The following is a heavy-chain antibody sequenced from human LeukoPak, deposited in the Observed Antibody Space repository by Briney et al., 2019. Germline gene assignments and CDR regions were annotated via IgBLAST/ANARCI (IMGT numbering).Heavy chain of an antibody. CDR3: ARGTRYSYLYNCRFDP. D-gene: IGHD5-18*01. CDR2: IYTSGST. V-gene: IGHV4-4*07. CDR1: GGSISSYY. J-gene: IGHJ5*02. Sequence: SETLSLTCSVSGGSISSYYWSWIRQPAGKGLEWIGRIYTSGSTNYNPSIKSRVTMSVDTSKNQFSLRLTSVTAADTAVYYCARGTRYSYLYNCRFDPWGQGTLVTVSS.